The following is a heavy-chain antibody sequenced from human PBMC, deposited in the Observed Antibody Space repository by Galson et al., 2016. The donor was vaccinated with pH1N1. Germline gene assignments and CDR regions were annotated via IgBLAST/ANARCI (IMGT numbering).Heavy chain of an antibody. CDR2: INQDGSRK. V-gene: IGHV3-7*01. CDR1: GFIFSDYW. D-gene: IGHD1-26*01. J-gene: IGHJ4*02. CDR3: ATEDYYTSLY. Sequence: SLRLSCAASGFIFSDYWMSWVRQAPGKGLEWVAKINQDGSRKYYVDSMKGRCTISRDNAENSLSLQMNSLRVEDTALYYCATEDYYTSLYWGQGILVPVAS.